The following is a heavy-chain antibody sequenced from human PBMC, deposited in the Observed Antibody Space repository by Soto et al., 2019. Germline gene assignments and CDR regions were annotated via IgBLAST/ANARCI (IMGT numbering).Heavy chain of an antibody. CDR2: IYYSGST. CDR3: ARGVGATGVDY. CDR1: GGSISSGGYY. J-gene: IGHJ4*02. Sequence: QVQLQESGPGLVKPSQTLSLTCTVSGGSISSGGYYWSWIRQHPGKGLEWIGYIYYSGSTYYNPPLKSRVTISVDTSKNQFTLKLSSVTAADTAVYYCARGVGATGVDYWGQGTLVTVSS. D-gene: IGHD1-26*01. V-gene: IGHV4-31*03.